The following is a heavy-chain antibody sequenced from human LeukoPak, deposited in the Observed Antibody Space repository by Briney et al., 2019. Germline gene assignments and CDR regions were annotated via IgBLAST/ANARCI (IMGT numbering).Heavy chain of an antibody. D-gene: IGHD2-2*01. CDR1: GYTFTSYG. J-gene: IGHJ4*02. Sequence: GASVKVSCKASGYTFTSYGISWVRQAPGQGLEWMGWISAYNGNTNYAQKLQGRVTMTTDTSTRTAYMELRSLRSDDTAVYYCARGGYCSSTSCLHFDYWGQGTLVTVSS. V-gene: IGHV1-18*01. CDR3: ARGGYCSSTSCLHFDY. CDR2: ISAYNGNT.